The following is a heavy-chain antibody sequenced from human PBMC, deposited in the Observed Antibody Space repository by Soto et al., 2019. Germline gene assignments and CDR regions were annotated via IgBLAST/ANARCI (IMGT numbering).Heavy chain of an antibody. J-gene: IGHJ4*02. CDR2: ISSSSYI. V-gene: IGHV3-21*01. Sequence: GGSLRLSCAASGFTFSSYSMNWVRQAPGKGLEWVSSISSSSYIYYADSVKGRFTISRDNAKNSLYLQMNSLRAEDTAVYYCAREPYYDFWSGYCFDYWGQGTLVTVSS. CDR1: GFTFSSYS. CDR3: AREPYYDFWSGYCFDY. D-gene: IGHD3-3*01.